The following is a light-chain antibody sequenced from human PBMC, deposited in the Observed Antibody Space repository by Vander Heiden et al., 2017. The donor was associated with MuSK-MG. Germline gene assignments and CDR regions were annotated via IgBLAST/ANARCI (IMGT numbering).Light chain of an antibody. J-gene: IGKJ2*01. Sequence: DIPLTQPPSFLSASVGDRVTITCRASQGISSYLAWYQQKPGKAPKLLIYAASTLQSGVPSRFSGSGSGTEFTLTISSLQPEDFATYYCQQLNSFPPYTFGQGTKLEIK. V-gene: IGKV1-9*01. CDR3: QQLNSFPPYT. CDR2: AAS. CDR1: QGISSY.